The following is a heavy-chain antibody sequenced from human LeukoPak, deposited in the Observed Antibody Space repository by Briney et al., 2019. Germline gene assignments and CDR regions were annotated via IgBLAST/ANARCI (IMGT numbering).Heavy chain of an antibody. Sequence: PSETLSLTCTVSGGSISSSSYYWGWIRQPPGKGLEWIGEINHSGSTNYNPSLKSRVTISVDTSKNQFSLKLSSVTAADTAVYYCARVIVVVNGPIRWFDPWGQGTLVTVSS. V-gene: IGHV4-39*07. CDR1: GGSISSSSYY. CDR3: ARVIVVVNGPIRWFDP. D-gene: IGHD3-22*01. CDR2: INHSGST. J-gene: IGHJ5*02.